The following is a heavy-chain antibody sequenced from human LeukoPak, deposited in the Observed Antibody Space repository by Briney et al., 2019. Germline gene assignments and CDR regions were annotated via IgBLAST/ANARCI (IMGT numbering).Heavy chain of an antibody. V-gene: IGHV3-15*01. J-gene: IGHJ6*04. CDR3: TTDPKDVTIFGVVIHVDV. CDR2: IRSNADGGTT. D-gene: IGHD3-3*01. Sequence: GGSLRLSCAASGFTFSNAWMTWVRQAPGKGLEWVGRIRSNADGGTTDYVAPVKGRFTISRDDSKNTLYLQMNRLKTEDTGVYYCTTDPKDVTIFGVVIHVDVWGKGTTVTVSS. CDR1: GFTFSNAW.